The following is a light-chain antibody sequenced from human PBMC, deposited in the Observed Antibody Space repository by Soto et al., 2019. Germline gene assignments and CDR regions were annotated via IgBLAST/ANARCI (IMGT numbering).Light chain of an antibody. V-gene: IGLV2-14*01. Sequence: QSVLTQPASMSGSPGQSITISCTGSSSDVGDYNYVSWYQQHPGEAPKLMIFEVSHRPSGVSNRFSASKSGNTASLTISGLQAEDEADYYCSSYRSRSLYVFGTGTNLTVL. CDR3: SSYRSRSLYV. CDR1: SSDVGDYNY. J-gene: IGLJ1*01. CDR2: EVS.